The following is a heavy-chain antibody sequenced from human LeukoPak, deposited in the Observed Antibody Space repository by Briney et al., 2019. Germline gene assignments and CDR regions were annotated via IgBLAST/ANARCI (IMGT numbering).Heavy chain of an antibody. V-gene: IGHV3-53*01. CDR3: ARDRSDGNYYMVV. Sequence: GGSLRLSCAASGFTVSNNYMSWVRQAPGKRLEWVSVIYGGGSTSYADSVKGRFTISRDNSKNTLYLQMNSLRVDDTGVYYCARDRSDGNYYMVVWGKGTTVIVSS. D-gene: IGHD5-24*01. CDR2: IYGGGST. CDR1: GFTVSNNY. J-gene: IGHJ6*03.